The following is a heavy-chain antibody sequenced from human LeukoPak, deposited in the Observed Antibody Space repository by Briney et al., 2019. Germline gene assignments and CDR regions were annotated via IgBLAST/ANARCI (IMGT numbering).Heavy chain of an antibody. CDR1: GGSISSYY. CDR3: ARGSIPDY. D-gene: IGHD2-21*01. V-gene: IGHV4-59*08. Sequence: KASETLSLTCTVSGGSISSYYWSWIRQPPGKGLEWIGYIYNSGSTNYNPSLKSRVTISVDTSKNQFSLKLSSVTAADTAIYYCARGSIPDYWGQGILVTVSS. J-gene: IGHJ4*02. CDR2: IYNSGST.